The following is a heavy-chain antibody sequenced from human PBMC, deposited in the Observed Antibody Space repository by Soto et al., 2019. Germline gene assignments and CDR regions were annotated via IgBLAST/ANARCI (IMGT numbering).Heavy chain of an antibody. J-gene: IGHJ6*03. CDR3: ASSAEYYYYYMDV. Sequence: QVQLVESGGGVVQPGRSLRLSCAASGFTFSSYGMHWVRQAPGKGLEWVAVIWYGGSNKYYADSVKGRFTISRDNSKNTLYLQMNSLRAEDTAVYYCASSAEYYYYYMDVWGKGTTVTVSS. CDR2: IWYGGSNK. CDR1: GFTFSSYG. V-gene: IGHV3-33*01.